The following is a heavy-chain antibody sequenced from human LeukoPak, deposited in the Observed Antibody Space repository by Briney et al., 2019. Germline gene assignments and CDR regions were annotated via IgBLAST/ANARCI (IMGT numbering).Heavy chain of an antibody. CDR3: AREALYSGYGYNWFDP. Sequence: SQTLSLTCTVSGGSISSGGYYWSWVRQPPGKGLEWIGYIYHSGSTCYNPSLKSRVTISVDRSKNQFSLKLSSVTAADTAVYYCAREALYSGYGYNWFDPWAREPWSPSPQ. V-gene: IGHV4-30-2*01. CDR1: GGSISSGGYY. D-gene: IGHD5-12*01. J-gene: IGHJ5*02. CDR2: IYHSGST.